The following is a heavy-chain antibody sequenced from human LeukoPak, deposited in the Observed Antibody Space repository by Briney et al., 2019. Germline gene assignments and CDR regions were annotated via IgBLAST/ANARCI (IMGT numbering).Heavy chain of an antibody. CDR1: GYTFTSYG. J-gene: IGHJ6*03. CDR2: ISAYNGNT. V-gene: IGHV1-18*01. D-gene: IGHD3-22*01. Sequence: ASVKVSCKASGYTFTSYGISWVRQAPGQGLEWMGWISAYNGNTNYAQKLQGRVTMTTDTSTSTAYMELRSLRSDDTAVYYCARENGVDYYDRRGYYYYMDVWGKGTTVTISS. CDR3: ARENGVDYYDRRGYYYYMDV.